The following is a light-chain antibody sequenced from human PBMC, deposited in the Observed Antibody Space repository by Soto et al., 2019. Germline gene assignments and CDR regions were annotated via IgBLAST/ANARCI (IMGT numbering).Light chain of an antibody. CDR2: AAS. CDR3: QQRQSYPIT. V-gene: IGKV1-9*01. CDR1: QDINTY. J-gene: IGKJ5*01. Sequence: DIQLTQSPSFLSASVGDRVTITCRASQDINTYLAWYQQKPGKAPKLLIFAASTLQNGVPSRFSGSGSGPEFTVTITSLQPEDFATYSCQQRQSYPITSGHGTRLQIK.